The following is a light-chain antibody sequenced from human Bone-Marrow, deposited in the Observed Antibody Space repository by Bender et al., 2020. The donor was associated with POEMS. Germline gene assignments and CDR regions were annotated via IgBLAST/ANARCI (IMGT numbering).Light chain of an antibody. CDR2: DVS. Sequence: QSALTQPASVSGSPGQSITISCTGSSSDIGAYNYVSWYQQLPNKAPKLILFDVSHRPSGLSTRFSGSRSGNTASLIISGLQTEDESDYYCSSYTSGSTLFGGGTKLTVL. V-gene: IGLV2-14*03. CDR3: SSYTSGSTL. CDR1: SSDIGAYNY. J-gene: IGLJ2*01.